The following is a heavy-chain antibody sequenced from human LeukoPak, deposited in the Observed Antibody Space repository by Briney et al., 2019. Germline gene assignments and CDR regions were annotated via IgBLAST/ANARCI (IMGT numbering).Heavy chain of an antibody. CDR1: GYTFTSYA. Sequence: ASVKVSCKASGYTFTSYAMHWVRQAPGQRLEWMGWINAGNGSTKYSQKFQGRVTITRDTSASTAYMELSSLRSEDTAVYYCARVYDFWSGYSYFDYWGQGTLVTVSS. D-gene: IGHD3-3*01. CDR3: ARVYDFWSGYSYFDY. CDR2: INAGNGST. V-gene: IGHV1-3*01. J-gene: IGHJ4*02.